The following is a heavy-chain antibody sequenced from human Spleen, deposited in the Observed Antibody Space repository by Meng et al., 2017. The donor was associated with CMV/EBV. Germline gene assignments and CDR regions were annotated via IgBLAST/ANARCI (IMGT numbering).Heavy chain of an antibody. CDR1: GYTFTGYY. CDR2: INPYTGGT. D-gene: IGHD3-22*01. CDR3: ARAYYDTSGSSHYFDF. J-gene: IGHJ4*02. Sequence: ASVKVSCKASGYTFTGYYMHWVRQAPGQGLEWMGWINPYTGGTNYPQKFQGRVAITRDTSISTAYMDLSRLRSDDTAVYYCARAYYDTSGSSHYFDFWGQGTLVTVSS. V-gene: IGHV1-2*02.